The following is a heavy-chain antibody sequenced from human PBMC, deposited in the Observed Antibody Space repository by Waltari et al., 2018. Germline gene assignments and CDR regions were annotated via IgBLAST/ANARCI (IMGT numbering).Heavy chain of an antibody. D-gene: IGHD6-6*01. CDR1: GSPFSSYA. Sequence: QVQLVESGGGVVQPGRSLRLSCAASGSPFSSYAMHWVRQAPGQGLAWVAVISYDGSNKYYADSVKGRFTISRDNSKNTLYLQMNSLRAEDTAVYYCARDAESIAARRGNNYFDYWGQGTLVTVSS. CDR3: ARDAESIAARRGNNYFDY. J-gene: IGHJ4*02. V-gene: IGHV3-30*01. CDR2: ISYDGSNK.